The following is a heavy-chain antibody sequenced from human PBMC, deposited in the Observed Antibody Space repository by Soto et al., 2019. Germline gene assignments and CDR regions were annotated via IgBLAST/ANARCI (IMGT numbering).Heavy chain of an antibody. J-gene: IGHJ4*02. CDR2: IIPIFGTA. CDR1: GGTFSSYA. D-gene: IGHD5-18*01. Sequence: SVNVSCKASGGTFSSYAISWVRQAPGQGLEWMGGIIPIFGTANYAQKFQGRVTITADESTSTAYMELSSLRSEDTAVYYCAREKWIQLWLFDYWGQGTLVTVSS. CDR3: AREKWIQLWLFDY. V-gene: IGHV1-69*13.